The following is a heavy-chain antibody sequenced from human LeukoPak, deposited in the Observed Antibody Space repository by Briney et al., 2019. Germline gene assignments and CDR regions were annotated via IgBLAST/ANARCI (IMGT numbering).Heavy chain of an antibody. D-gene: IGHD3-16*01. CDR1: GFTVSSNY. Sequence: GGSLRLSCAASGFTVSSNYMSWVRQAPGKGLEWVSVIYSGGSTYYADSVKGRFTISRDNSKNTLYLQMNSLRAEDTAVYYCARAHGADYYYGMDVWGQGTTVTVSS. CDR3: ARAHGADYYYGMDV. V-gene: IGHV3-53*01. J-gene: IGHJ6*02. CDR2: IYSGGST.